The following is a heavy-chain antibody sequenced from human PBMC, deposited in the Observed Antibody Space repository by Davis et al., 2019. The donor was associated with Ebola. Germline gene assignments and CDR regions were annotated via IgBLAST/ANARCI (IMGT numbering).Heavy chain of an antibody. CDR1: GFTFSSYS. D-gene: IGHD3-10*01. V-gene: IGHV3-21*04. CDR2: ISSSSSYI. Sequence: GESLKISCAASGFTFSSYSMNWVRQAPGKGLEWVSSISSSSSYIYYADSVKGRFTISRDNAKNSLYLQMNSLRAEDTAVYYCAREAMVRGVIIMDYWGQGTLVTVSS. J-gene: IGHJ4*02. CDR3: AREAMVRGVIIMDY.